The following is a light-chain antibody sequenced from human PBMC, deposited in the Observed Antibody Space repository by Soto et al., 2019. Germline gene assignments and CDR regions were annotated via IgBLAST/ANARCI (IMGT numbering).Light chain of an antibody. V-gene: IGKV3-15*01. CDR3: QQYNDWPT. J-gene: IGKJ1*01. CDR1: QIFGGN. CDR2: RAS. Sequence: EVVMTQSPATLSVSPGERATLSCRASQIFGGNLAWYQQKPGQAPRLLIYRASTRATGIPDRFSGSGSGTEFTLTSSRLQSEDSAIYYCQQYNDWPTFGQGTKVEIK.